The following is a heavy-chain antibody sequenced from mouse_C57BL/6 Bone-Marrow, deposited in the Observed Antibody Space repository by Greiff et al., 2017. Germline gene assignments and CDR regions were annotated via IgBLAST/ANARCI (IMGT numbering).Heavy chain of an antibody. CDR1: GYTFTSYW. J-gene: IGHJ4*01. CDR2: INPSNGGT. V-gene: IGHV1-53*01. CDR3: EGFITSVVAASAMDY. Sequence: QVQLQQPGTELVKPGASVKLSCKASGYTFTSYWMHWVKQRPGQGLEWIGNINPSNGGTNYNEKFKSKATLTVDKSSSTAYMQLSSLTSEDSAVYYCEGFITSVVAASAMDYWGQGTSVTVSS. D-gene: IGHD1-1*01.